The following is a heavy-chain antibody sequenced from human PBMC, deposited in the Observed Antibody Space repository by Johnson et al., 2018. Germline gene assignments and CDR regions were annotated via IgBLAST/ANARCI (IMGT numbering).Heavy chain of an antibody. CDR3: AREPGGRYSYGSNAFDI. Sequence: ASGFTFSSYAMHXVRQGTGXGLEWVSSIGIGADTYYPGSVKGRFTISRENAKNSLYLQMNSLRAEDTAVYYCAREPGGRYSYGSNAFDIWGQGTMVTVSS. V-gene: IGHV3-13*01. D-gene: IGHD5-18*01. J-gene: IGHJ3*02. CDR1: GFTFSSYA. CDR2: IGIGADT.